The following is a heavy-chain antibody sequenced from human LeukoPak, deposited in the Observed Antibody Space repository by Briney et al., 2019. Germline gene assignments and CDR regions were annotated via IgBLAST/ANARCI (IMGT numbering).Heavy chain of an antibody. Sequence: SETLSLTCTVSGGSISSYYWSWIRQPPGKGLEWIGYIYTSGSTNYNPSLKSRVTTSVDTSKNQFSLKLSSVTAADTAVYYCAMTTVVTPGGVWFDPWGQGTLVTVSS. D-gene: IGHD4-23*01. V-gene: IGHV4-4*09. CDR1: GGSISSYY. J-gene: IGHJ5*02. CDR2: IYTSGST. CDR3: AMTTVVTPGGVWFDP.